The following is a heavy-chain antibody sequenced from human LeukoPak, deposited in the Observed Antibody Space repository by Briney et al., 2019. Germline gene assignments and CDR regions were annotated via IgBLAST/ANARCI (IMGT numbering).Heavy chain of an antibody. D-gene: IGHD2-21*02. V-gene: IGHV3-48*03. CDR3: ARGVTLDY. CDR1: GFTFSTYE. J-gene: IGHJ4*02. CDR2: ISSGDNIM. Sequence: PGGSLRLSCAASGFTFSTYEMNWVRQAPGKGLELVSYISSGDNIMFYADSVKGRFIISRDNAKNSLYLQMNSRRAEDTAVYYCARGVTLDYWGQGTLVTVSS.